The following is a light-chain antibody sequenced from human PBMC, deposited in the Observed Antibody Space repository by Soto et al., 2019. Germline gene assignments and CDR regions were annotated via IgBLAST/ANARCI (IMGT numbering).Light chain of an antibody. Sequence: QSALTQPPSASASPGQSVTISCTGTSSDIGGYNSVSWYQQHPGKAPKLMIYGVTTRPSGVPDRFSGSKPGNTASLTVSGLQAEDEADYYCSSHSGSNNRVVFGGGTKLTVL. CDR3: SSHSGSNNRVV. V-gene: IGLV2-8*01. CDR1: SSDIGGYNS. J-gene: IGLJ2*01. CDR2: GVT.